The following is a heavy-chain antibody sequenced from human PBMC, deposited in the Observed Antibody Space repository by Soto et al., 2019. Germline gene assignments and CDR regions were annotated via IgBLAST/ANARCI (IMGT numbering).Heavy chain of an antibody. CDR1: GVTFSAYA. CDR3: ARSLRPLSWFDP. V-gene: IGHV3-23*01. CDR2: ISGNGGSI. J-gene: IGHJ5*02. D-gene: IGHD3-10*01. Sequence: GGSLRLSCAASGVTFSAYAVNWVRRAPGKGLEWVSGISGNGGSIYYADSLKGRFTISRDNFKNTIYLQMNSLRAEDTAMYYCARSLRPLSWFDPWGQGTLVTVSS.